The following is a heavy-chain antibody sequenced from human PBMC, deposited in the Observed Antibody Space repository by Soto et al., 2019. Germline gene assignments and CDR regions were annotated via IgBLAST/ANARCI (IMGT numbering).Heavy chain of an antibody. J-gene: IGHJ4*02. CDR3: ARVRFSGYSGYDGGFDY. D-gene: IGHD5-12*01. CDR2: INHSGST. V-gene: IGHV4-34*01. Sequence: SETLSLTCAVYGGSFSGYYWSWIRQPPGKGLEWIGEINHSGSTNYNPSLKSRVTISVDTSKNQFSLKLSSVTAADTAVYYCARVRFSGYSGYDGGFDYWGQGTLVTVSS. CDR1: GGSFSGYY.